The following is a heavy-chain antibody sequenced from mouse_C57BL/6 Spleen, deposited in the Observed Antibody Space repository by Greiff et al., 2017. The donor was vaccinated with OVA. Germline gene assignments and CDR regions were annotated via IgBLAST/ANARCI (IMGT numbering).Heavy chain of an antibody. D-gene: IGHD1-1*01. V-gene: IGHV5-6*01. J-gene: IGHJ2*01. CDR2: ISSGGSYT. Sequence: EVQLQESGGDLVKPGGSLKLSCAASGFTFSSYGMSWVRQTPDKRLEWVATISSGGSYTYYPDSVKGRFTISRDNAKNTLYLQMSSLKSEDTAMYYCARLSSSYYFDYWGQGTTLTVSS. CDR1: GFTFSSYG. CDR3: ARLSSSYYFDY.